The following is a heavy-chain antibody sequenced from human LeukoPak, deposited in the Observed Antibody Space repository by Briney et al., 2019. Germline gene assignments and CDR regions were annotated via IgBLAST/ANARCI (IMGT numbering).Heavy chain of an antibody. CDR2: INTDGSST. CDR1: GLTFSSYW. CDR3: AKDRPPYDCDFWSGYYPWYMDV. J-gene: IGHJ6*03. Sequence: PGGSLRLSCAASGLTFSSYWMHWVRQAPGKGLVWVSRINTDGSSTSYADSVKGRFTISRDNSKNTLYLQMNSLRAEDTAVYYCAKDRPPYDCDFWSGYYPWYMDVWGKGTTVTVSS. D-gene: IGHD3-3*01. V-gene: IGHV3-74*01.